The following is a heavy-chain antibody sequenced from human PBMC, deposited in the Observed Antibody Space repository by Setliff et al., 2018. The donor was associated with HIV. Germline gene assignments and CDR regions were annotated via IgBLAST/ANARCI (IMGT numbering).Heavy chain of an antibody. CDR1: GGSISSYY. V-gene: IGHV4-4*09. D-gene: IGHD5-18*01. Sequence: KPSETLSLTCTASGGSISSYYWSWIRQPPGKGLECMGYIYSSGSTNYNPSLQSRVTISVDTSKNQFSLKLSSVTAADTALYYCARATATKPFDIWGQGTVVTVSS. CDR2: IYSSGST. J-gene: IGHJ3*02. CDR3: ARATATKPFDI.